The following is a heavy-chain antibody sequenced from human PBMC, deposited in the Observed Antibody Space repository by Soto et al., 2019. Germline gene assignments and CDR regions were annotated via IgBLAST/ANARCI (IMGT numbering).Heavy chain of an antibody. CDR1: GYTFTSYD. CDR2: MNPNSGNT. V-gene: IGHV1-8*01. Sequence: GASVKVSCKASGYTFTSYDINWVRQATGQGLEWMGWMNPNSGNTGYAQKFQGRVTMTRNTSISTAYMELSSLRSEDTAVYYCARGGGLVHGYYYYYGMDVWGQGTTVTVSS. J-gene: IGHJ6*02. CDR3: ARGGGLVHGYYYYYGMDV. D-gene: IGHD6-19*01.